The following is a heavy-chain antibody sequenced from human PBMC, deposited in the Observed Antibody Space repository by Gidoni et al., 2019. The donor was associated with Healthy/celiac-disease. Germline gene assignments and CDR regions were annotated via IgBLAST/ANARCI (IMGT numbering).Heavy chain of an antibody. J-gene: IGHJ4*02. CDR3: AKDSRFLEWLLSHFFDY. CDR2: ISGSGGST. V-gene: IGHV3-23*01. D-gene: IGHD3-3*01. CDR1: GFTFSSYA. Sequence: EVQLLESGGGLVQPGGSLRLSCAASGFTFSSYAMSWVRQAPGKGLEWVSAISGSGGSTYYADSVKGRFTISRDNSKNTLYLQMNSLRAEDTAVYYCAKDSRFLEWLLSHFFDYWGQGTLVTVSS.